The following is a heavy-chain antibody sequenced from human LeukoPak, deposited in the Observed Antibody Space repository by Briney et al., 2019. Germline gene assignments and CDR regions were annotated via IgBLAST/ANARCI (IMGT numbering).Heavy chain of an antibody. Sequence: ASVKVSCKASGYTFTSYAMHWVRQAPGQRLEWMGWINAGNGNTKYSQKFQGRVTITRDTSASTAYMELSSLRSEDTAVYYCARDPYDSSGYYPQYGMDVWGQGTTVTVSS. V-gene: IGHV1-3*01. J-gene: IGHJ6*02. CDR1: GYTFTSYA. D-gene: IGHD3-22*01. CDR2: INAGNGNT. CDR3: ARDPYDSSGYYPQYGMDV.